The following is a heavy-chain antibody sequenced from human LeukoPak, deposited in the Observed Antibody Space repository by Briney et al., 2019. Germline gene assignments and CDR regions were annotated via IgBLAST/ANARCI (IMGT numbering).Heavy chain of an antibody. V-gene: IGHV1-46*01. CDR2: INPSGGST. J-gene: IGHJ4*02. CDR1: GYTFTSYY. Sequence: GASVKVSCKASGYTFTSYYMHWGRRAPGQGLEWMGIINPSGGSTSYAQKFQGRVTMTRDMSTSTVYMELSSLRSEDTAVYYCARGLYSGSYYYWGQGTLVTVSS. CDR3: ARGLYSGSYYY. D-gene: IGHD1-26*01.